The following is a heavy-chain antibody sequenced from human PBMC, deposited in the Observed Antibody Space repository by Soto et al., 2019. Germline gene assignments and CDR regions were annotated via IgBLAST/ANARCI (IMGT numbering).Heavy chain of an antibody. D-gene: IGHD2-21*02. Sequence: GGSVKVFCKGSGGTFSSYAISGGGQGPGQGVEWVGGIIPIFGTANYAQMFQGRVTLTRDTSTGTVDMELSSLTSDDTAVYYCARGPSCGGDCYLFDYWGQGSLVTVSS. V-gene: IGHV1-69*05. CDR2: IIPIFGTA. J-gene: IGHJ4*02. CDR1: GGTFSSYA. CDR3: ARGPSCGGDCYLFDY.